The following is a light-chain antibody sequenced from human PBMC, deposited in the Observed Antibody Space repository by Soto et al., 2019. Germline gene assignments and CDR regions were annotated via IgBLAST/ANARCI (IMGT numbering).Light chain of an antibody. CDR3: SSYAGSNKNVV. J-gene: IGLJ2*01. CDR1: SSDVGGYNY. Sequence: QSALTQPPSASGSPGQSVTISCTGSSSDVGGYNYVSWYQQHPGKAPKLMIYEVSKRPSGVPDRFSGSKSGNTTSLTVAGLQGEDEADYDCSSYAGSNKNVVFGGGTQLTV. CDR2: EVS. V-gene: IGLV2-8*01.